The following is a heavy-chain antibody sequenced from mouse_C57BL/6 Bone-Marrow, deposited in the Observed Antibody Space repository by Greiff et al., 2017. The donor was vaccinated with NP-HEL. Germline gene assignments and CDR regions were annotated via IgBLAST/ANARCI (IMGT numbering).Heavy chain of an antibody. J-gene: IGHJ2*01. CDR3: ARGGQLRPPDY. V-gene: IGHV3-6*01. CDR2: ISYDGSN. Sequence: EVQLQESGPGLVKPSQSLSLTCSVTGYSITSGYYWNWIRQFPGNKLEWMGYISYDGSNNYNPSLKNRISITRDTSKNQFFLKLNSVTTEDTATYYCARGGQLRPPDYWGQGTTLTVSS. D-gene: IGHD3-2*02. CDR1: GYSITSGYY.